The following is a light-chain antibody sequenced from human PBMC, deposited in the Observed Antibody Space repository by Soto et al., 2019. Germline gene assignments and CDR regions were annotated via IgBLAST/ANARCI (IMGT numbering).Light chain of an antibody. CDR2: GAS. CDR1: QSVSSSY. Sequence: EIVLTQSPGTLSLSPGERATLSCRASQSVSSSYLAWYQQKLGQAPRLLIYGASSRATGIPDRFSGSGSGTDFTLTISSLEPEDFAVYYCQQYGSSPQTFGQGTKLEIK. V-gene: IGKV3-20*01. J-gene: IGKJ2*01. CDR3: QQYGSSPQT.